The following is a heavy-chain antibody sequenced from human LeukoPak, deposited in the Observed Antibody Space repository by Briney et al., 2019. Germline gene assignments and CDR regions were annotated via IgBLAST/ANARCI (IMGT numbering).Heavy chain of an antibody. Sequence: GASVKVSCKASGYTFIRYGINWVRLATGQGLEWMGGMNPNSVKKGYAQKFQARVTITRNTSISTAYMELSSLRSEDTAVYYCASMPDYDSSGYRSYWSQGTLVTVSS. J-gene: IGHJ4*02. D-gene: IGHD3-22*01. CDR2: MNPNSVKK. CDR1: GYTFIRYG. V-gene: IGHV1-8*03. CDR3: ASMPDYDSSGYRSY.